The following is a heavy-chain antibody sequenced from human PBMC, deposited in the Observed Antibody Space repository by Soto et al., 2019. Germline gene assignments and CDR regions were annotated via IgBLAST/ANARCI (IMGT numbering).Heavy chain of an antibody. CDR1: GDSVSNNRAT. J-gene: IGHJ4*02. D-gene: IGHD1-26*01. CDR3: ARDPQDFNSGFDF. V-gene: IGHV6-1*01. CDR2: TYYRSKWIS. Sequence: SQTLSLTCAISGDSVSNNRATWNWIRQSPSGGLEWLGRTYYRSKWISDYAMSVKSRISINPDTSKNLISLHLNSVTPEDTAVYYCARDPQDFNSGFDFWGQGTPVTVSS.